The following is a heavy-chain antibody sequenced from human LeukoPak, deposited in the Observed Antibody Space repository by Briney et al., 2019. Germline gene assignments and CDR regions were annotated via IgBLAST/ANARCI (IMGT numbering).Heavy chain of an antibody. J-gene: IGHJ4*02. V-gene: IGHV1-46*01. D-gene: IGHD3-16*01. CDR2: INPSDGST. CDR1: GYTFTSYY. Sequence: ASVKVSCKASGYTFTSYYMHWVRQAPGQGLEWMGKINPSDGSTRYAQKFQGRVTMTRDMSTSTVYMELSSLRSEDTAVYYCARDNDSRDPPHFDYWGQGTLVTVSS. CDR3: ARDNDSRDPPHFDY.